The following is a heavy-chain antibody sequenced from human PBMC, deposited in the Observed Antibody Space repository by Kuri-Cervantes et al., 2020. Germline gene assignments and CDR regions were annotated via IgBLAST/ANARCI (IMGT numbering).Heavy chain of an antibody. CDR1: GFVFNNAW. CDR3: ARVGGYCSSTNCFGYYLDV. D-gene: IGHD2-2*01. Sequence: GGSLRLSCAASGFVFNNAWMSWVRQAPGRGLEWVANIKQDGSEKYYVDSVKGRFTISRDNAKNSLYLQMNSLRGEDTAVYYCARVGGYCSSTNCFGYYLDVWGKGTTVTVSS. V-gene: IGHV3-7*03. CDR2: IKQDGSEK. J-gene: IGHJ6*03.